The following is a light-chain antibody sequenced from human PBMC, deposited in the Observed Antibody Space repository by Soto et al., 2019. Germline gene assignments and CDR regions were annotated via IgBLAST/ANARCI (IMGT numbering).Light chain of an antibody. CDR2: DNS. CDR1: SGSIASEY. Sequence: NFMLTQSLSVSESPGKTVTISCTRSSGSIASEYVQWYQQRQGSAPTTVIYDNSQRPSGVPDRFSGSIDSSSNSASITISELKTEEEDDYYCQSFDTSTVVFGGGTKVTVL. V-gene: IGLV6-57*04. J-gene: IGLJ2*01. CDR3: QSFDTSTVV.